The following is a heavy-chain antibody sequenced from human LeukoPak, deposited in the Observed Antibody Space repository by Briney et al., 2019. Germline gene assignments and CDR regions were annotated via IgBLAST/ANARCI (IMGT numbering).Heavy chain of an antibody. D-gene: IGHD6-19*01. V-gene: IGHV4-38-2*01. CDR3: ARSKIAVAAPFDY. Sequence: SETLSLTCAVSGYSTSSGYYWGWIRQPPGKGLEWIGSIYHSGSTYYSPSLKSRVTISVDTSKNQFSLKLSSVTAADTAVYYCARSKIAVAAPFDYWGQGTLVTVSS. J-gene: IGHJ4*02. CDR1: GYSTSSGYY. CDR2: IYHSGST.